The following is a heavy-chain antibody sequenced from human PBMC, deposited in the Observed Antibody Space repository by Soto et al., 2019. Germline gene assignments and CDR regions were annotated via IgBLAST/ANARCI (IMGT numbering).Heavy chain of an antibody. Sequence: GASVKVSCKASGYTFTSYYMHWVRQAPGQGLEWMGIINPSGGSTSYAQKFQGRVTMTTDTSTSTAYMELRSLRSDDTAVYYCATDCSSTSCYGLYYGMDVWGQGTTVTVSS. CDR2: INPSGGST. D-gene: IGHD2-2*01. J-gene: IGHJ6*02. CDR1: GYTFTSYY. V-gene: IGHV1-46*01. CDR3: ATDCSSTSCYGLYYGMDV.